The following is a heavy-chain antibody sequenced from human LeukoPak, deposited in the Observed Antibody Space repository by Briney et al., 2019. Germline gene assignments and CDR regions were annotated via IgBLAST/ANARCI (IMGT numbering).Heavy chain of an antibody. V-gene: IGHV4-39*01. J-gene: IGHJ5*02. D-gene: IGHD3-9*01. Sequence: SETLSLTCTVSGGSISSSSTYYWGWIRQPPGKGLEWIGSIYYSGSPCYDASLKSRVAISVDTSKNQFSLKLSSVTAADTAVYYCARHVYDILTGYFGWFDPWGQGTLVTVSS. CDR1: GGSISSSSTYY. CDR2: IYYSGSP. CDR3: ARHVYDILTGYFGWFDP.